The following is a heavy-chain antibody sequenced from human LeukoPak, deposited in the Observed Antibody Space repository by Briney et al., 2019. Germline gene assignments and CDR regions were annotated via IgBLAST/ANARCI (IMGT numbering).Heavy chain of an antibody. CDR3: VTFWGSMESDWLRDGMDV. Sequence: PGGSLRLSCAASGFTFSSYWMSWVRQAPGKGLEWVANINQDGSQKYYVDSVKGRFTISRDNAKNSLYLQMNSLRAEDTAIYYCVTFWGSMESDWLRDGMDVWGQGTTVTVSS. CDR2: INQDGSQK. J-gene: IGHJ6*02. D-gene: IGHD2-21*02. V-gene: IGHV3-7*01. CDR1: GFTFSSYW.